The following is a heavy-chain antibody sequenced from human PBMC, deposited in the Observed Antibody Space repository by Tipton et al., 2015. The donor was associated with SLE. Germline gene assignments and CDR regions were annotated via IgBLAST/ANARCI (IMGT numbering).Heavy chain of an antibody. Sequence: QLVQSGAEVKKPGSSLKVSCKASGGTFSSYGISWVRQAPGQGLEWMGGIIPIFGAANYAQNFQGRVTITTDESTSTAYMELTSLRSEATAVYYFARDRGRLYRGSYYCYYGMDVWAPGPTVTVSS. CDR2: IIPIFGAA. CDR1: GGTFSSYG. V-gene: IGHV1-69*05. D-gene: IGHD1-14*01. J-gene: IGHJ6*02. CDR3: ARDRGRLYRGSYYCYYGMDV.